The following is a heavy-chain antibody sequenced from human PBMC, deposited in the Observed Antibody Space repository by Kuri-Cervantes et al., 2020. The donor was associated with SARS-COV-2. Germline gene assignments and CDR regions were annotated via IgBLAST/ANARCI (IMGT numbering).Heavy chain of an antibody. Sequence: GESLKISCAASGFTFSSYEMNWVRQAPGKGLEWVSYISSSGSTIYYADSVKGRFTISRDNAKTSLYLQMNSLRAEDTAVYYCARVVVVPAATEKQGLVWRLHDYWGQGTLVTVSS. J-gene: IGHJ4*02. CDR3: ARVVVVPAATEKQGLVWRLHDY. CDR1: GFTFSSYE. CDR2: ISSSGSTI. D-gene: IGHD2-2*01. V-gene: IGHV3-48*03.